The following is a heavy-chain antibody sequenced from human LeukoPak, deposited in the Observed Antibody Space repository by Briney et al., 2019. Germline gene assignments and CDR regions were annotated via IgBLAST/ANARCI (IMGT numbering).Heavy chain of an antibody. V-gene: IGHV3-23*01. CDR1: GFSFTTYA. CDR3: AEDRQGRAASDY. J-gene: IGHJ4*02. Sequence: PGGSLRLSCVASGFSFTTYAMSWVRQAPGKGLEWLSVISGSGGSAYVADSVKGRFTISRDNSNNTVFLQMNNLRPEDTAKYYCAEDRQGRAASDYWGQGTLVSVSS. CDR2: ISGSGGSA. D-gene: IGHD6-25*01.